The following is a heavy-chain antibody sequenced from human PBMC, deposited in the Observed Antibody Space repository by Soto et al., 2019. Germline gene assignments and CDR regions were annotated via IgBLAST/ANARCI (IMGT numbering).Heavy chain of an antibody. CDR1: GFTFSSYG. D-gene: IGHD6-13*01. V-gene: IGHV3-30*18. CDR3: AKDPFGAAAGTNFLFDP. J-gene: IGHJ5*02. CDR2: ISYDGSNK. Sequence: QVQLVESGGGVVQPGRSLRLSCAASGFTFSSYGMHWVRQAPGKGLEWVAVISYDGSNKYYADSVKGRFTISRDNSKNTLYLQMNSLRAEDTAVYYCAKDPFGAAAGTNFLFDPWGQGTLVTVSS.